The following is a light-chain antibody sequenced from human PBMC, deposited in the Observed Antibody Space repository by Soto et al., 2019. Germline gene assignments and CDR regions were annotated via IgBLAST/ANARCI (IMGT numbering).Light chain of an antibody. CDR1: RSDVGGYNY. Sequence: QSALTQPASVSGSPGQSITISCTGTRSDVGGYNYVSWYQHHPGKAPKLMIYDVTNRPSGVSNRFSGSKSGNTASLTISGLHAEDEADYYCSSYTSIRILVFGGGTKLTVL. V-gene: IGLV2-14*03. CDR2: DVT. J-gene: IGLJ2*01. CDR3: SSYTSIRILV.